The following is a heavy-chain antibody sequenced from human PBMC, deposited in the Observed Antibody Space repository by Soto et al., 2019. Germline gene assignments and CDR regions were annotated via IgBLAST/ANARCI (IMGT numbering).Heavy chain of an antibody. V-gene: IGHV3-21*01. J-gene: IGHJ5*02. Sequence: GGSLRLSCAASGFTISSYSMNWVRQAPGKGLEWVSSISSSSSYIYYADSVKGRFTISRDNAKNSLYLQMNSLRAEDTAVYYCAREDYDFWSGYYKNWFDPWGQGTLVTVSS. CDR2: ISSSSSYI. CDR3: AREDYDFWSGYYKNWFDP. CDR1: GFTISSYS. D-gene: IGHD3-3*01.